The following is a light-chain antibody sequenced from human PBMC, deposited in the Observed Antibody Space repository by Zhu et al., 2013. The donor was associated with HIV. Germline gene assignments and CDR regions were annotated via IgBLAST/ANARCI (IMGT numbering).Light chain of an antibody. CDR3: QQYDSFPGT. J-gene: IGKJ3*01. CDR1: QSISSW. Sequence: DIQMTQSPSTLSASVGDRVTVTCRASQSISSWLAWYQQKPGKAPKLLIYKASSLESGVPSRFSGSGSGTEFTLTISSLQPDDFATYYCQQYDSFPGTFGPGTKVGYQT. V-gene: IGKV1-5*03. CDR2: KAS.